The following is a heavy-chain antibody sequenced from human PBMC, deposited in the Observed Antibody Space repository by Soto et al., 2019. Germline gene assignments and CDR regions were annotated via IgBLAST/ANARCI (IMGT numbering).Heavy chain of an antibody. CDR3: AKSIAAAGIQDY. V-gene: IGHV3-23*01. D-gene: IGHD6-13*01. CDR1: GFTFSSYA. CDR2: ISGSGGST. J-gene: IGHJ4*02. Sequence: LRLSCAASGFTFSSYAMSWVRQAPGKGLEWVSAISGSGGSTYYADSVKGRFTIARDNSKNTLYLQMNSLRAEDTAVYYCAKSIAAAGIQDYWGQGTLVTVSS.